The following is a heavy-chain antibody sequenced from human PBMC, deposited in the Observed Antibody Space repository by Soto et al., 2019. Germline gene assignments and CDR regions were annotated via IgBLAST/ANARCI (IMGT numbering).Heavy chain of an antibody. D-gene: IGHD4-4*01. V-gene: IGHV3-21*01. CDR1: GFTFSSYS. Sequence: EVQLVESGGGLVKPGGSLRLSCAASGFTFSSYSMNWVRQAPGKGLEWVSSISSSSSYIDYADSVKGRFTISRDNAKNSLYKQMNSLMAEDRAVYYCASDLATAVNPVGIDVWGQGTPVTVSS. CDR2: ISSSSSYI. J-gene: IGHJ6*02. CDR3: ASDLATAVNPVGIDV.